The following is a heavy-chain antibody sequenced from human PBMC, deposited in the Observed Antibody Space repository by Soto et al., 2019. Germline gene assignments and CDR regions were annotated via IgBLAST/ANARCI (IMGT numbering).Heavy chain of an antibody. V-gene: IGHV1-18*01. CDR3: ARDNSRLYFDY. J-gene: IGHJ4*02. Sequence: ASVKVSCKASGYTFTSFGISWVRQAPGQGLEWMGWISAYNGNTNYAQNLQGRVTMTTDTSTSTAYMELRSLRSDDTAVYYCARDNSRLYFDYWGQGALVTVSS. CDR2: ISAYNGNT. CDR1: GYTFTSFG. D-gene: IGHD1-26*01.